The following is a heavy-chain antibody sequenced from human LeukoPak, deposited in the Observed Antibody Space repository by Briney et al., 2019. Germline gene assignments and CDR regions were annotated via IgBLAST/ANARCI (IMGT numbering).Heavy chain of an antibody. CDR2: IYPGDSAT. V-gene: IGHV5-51*06. Sequence: GGSLKISCPGSGYSFTSYWIGWVRQMPGKGLVWIGIIYPGDSATRYSPSFHGQVTISADKSISTAYLQWSSLKATDTAMYYCARSSIGYYYYYYMDVWGKGNTVTVSS. CDR3: ARSSIGYYYYYYMDV. D-gene: IGHD6-6*01. CDR1: GYSFTSYW. J-gene: IGHJ6*03.